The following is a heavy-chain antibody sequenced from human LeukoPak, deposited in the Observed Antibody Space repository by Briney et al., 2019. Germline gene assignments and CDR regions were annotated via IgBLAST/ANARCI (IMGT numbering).Heavy chain of an antibody. D-gene: IGHD1-26*01. CDR3: SRESGAFCPFGY. CDR1: GGSFSGYY. Sequence: PSETLSLTCAVYGGSFSGYYWSWIRQPPGKGLEWIGEINHSGSTNYNPSLNGRVTMSLDKSRNQLSLKLTSVTAADTAIYYCSRESGAFCPFGYWGQGTLVIVPP. J-gene: IGHJ4*02. CDR2: INHSGST. V-gene: IGHV4-34*01.